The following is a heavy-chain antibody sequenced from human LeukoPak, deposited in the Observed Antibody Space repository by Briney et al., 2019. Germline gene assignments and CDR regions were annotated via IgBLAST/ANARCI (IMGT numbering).Heavy chain of an antibody. CDR3: ASAWDILTDDAFDI. J-gene: IGHJ3*02. CDR1: GFTVSSNY. Sequence: PGGSLRLSCAASGFTVSSNYMSWVRHAPGKGLEWVSVIYSGGSTYYADSVKGRFTISRDNSKNTLYLQMNSPRAEDTAVYYCASAWDILTDDAFDIWGQGTMVTVSS. V-gene: IGHV3-53*01. CDR2: IYSGGST. D-gene: IGHD3-9*01.